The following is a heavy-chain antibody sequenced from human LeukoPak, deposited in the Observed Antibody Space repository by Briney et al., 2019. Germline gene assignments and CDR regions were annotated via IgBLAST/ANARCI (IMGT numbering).Heavy chain of an antibody. D-gene: IGHD1-26*01. V-gene: IGHV3-30*04. CDR2: ISYDGSNK. Sequence: GGSLRLSCAASGFTFSSYAMHWVRQAPGKGLEWVAVISYDGSNKYYADSVKGRFTISRDNSKNTLYLQMNSLRAEDTALYYCAKSVGATPDAFDIWGQGTMVTVSS. J-gene: IGHJ3*02. CDR3: AKSVGATPDAFDI. CDR1: GFTFSSYA.